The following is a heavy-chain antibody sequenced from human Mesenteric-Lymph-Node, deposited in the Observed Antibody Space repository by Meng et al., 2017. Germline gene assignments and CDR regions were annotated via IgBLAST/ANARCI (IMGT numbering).Heavy chain of an antibody. V-gene: IGHV3-33*08. CDR2: MWFDGNKR. D-gene: IGHD1-26*01. J-gene: IGHJ4*02. Sequence: GESLKISCAASGFTFSSYAMHWVRQAPGKGLEWLAVMWFDGNKRYSSDSLKGRFSISRDDSKNTLYLQMDSLRAEDTAVYYCARDWYTGYLDYWGQGTPVTVSS. CDR1: GFTFSSYA. CDR3: ARDWYTGYLDY.